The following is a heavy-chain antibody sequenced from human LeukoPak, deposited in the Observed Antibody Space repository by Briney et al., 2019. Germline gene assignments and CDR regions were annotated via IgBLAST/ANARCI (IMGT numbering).Heavy chain of an antibody. CDR3: ARTPYCSSTNCAYFDP. CDR2: ISYDGSNK. V-gene: IGHV3-30-3*01. D-gene: IGHD2-2*01. J-gene: IGHJ5*02. Sequence: PGGSLRLSCAASGFSFNSYVMHWVRQAPGKGLEWVAVISYDGSNKYYGDSVKGRFTISRDNSKNTLYLQMNNLRAEDTAVYFCARTPYCSSTNCAYFDPWGQGTLVTVSS. CDR1: GFSFNSYV.